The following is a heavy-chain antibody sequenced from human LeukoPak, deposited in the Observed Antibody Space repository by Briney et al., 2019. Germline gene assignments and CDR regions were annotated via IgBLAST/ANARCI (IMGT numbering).Heavy chain of an antibody. V-gene: IGHV4-39*07. D-gene: IGHD1-1*01. CDR3: ARGGGTSLSWNRWVAATAPVKRWFGP. Sequence: PSETLSLTCTVSGGSISTGSYYWGWIRQPPGKGLEWIGTFYYSGSTHYNPSLKSRVTISGDTSKNQFSLKLRSVTAADTAVYYCARGGGTSLSWNRWVAATAPVKRWFGPWGQGILVTVPS. J-gene: IGHJ5*02. CDR2: FYYSGST. CDR1: GGSISTGSYY.